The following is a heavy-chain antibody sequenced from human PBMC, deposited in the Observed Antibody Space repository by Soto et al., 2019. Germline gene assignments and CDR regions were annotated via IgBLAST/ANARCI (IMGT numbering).Heavy chain of an antibody. D-gene: IGHD3-22*01. CDR3: AREVHYYDSSGYYLRWSDP. J-gene: IGHJ5*02. CDR1: GGSISSYY. Sequence: SETLSLTCTVSGGSISSYYWSWIRQPPGKGLEWIGYIYYSGSTNYNPSLKSRVTISVDTSKNQFSLKLSSVTAADTAVYYCAREVHYYDSSGYYLRWSDPWGQGTLVTVSS. CDR2: IYYSGST. V-gene: IGHV4-59*01.